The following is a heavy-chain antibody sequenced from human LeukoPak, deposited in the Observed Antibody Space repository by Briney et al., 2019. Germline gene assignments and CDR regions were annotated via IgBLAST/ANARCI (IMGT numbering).Heavy chain of an antibody. V-gene: IGHV3-21*01. D-gene: IGHD1-1*01. CDR3: ARGGSGNWNAPFDY. J-gene: IGHJ4*02. Sequence: GGSLRLSCAASGFTLNSFSMNWVRQAPRKGLEWVSSISSSTIYTYYADSVKGRFTISRDNAKNSLYLQMNSLRAEDTAVYYCARGGSGNWNAPFDYWGQGTLVTVSS. CDR1: GFTLNSFS. CDR2: ISSSTIYT.